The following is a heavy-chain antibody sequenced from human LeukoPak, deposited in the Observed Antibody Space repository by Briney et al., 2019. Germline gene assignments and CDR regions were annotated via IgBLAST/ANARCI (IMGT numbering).Heavy chain of an antibody. CDR3: ARTGGYDSSGYSGYYGMDV. CDR1: GYTFTNYG. J-gene: IGHJ6*02. CDR2: MNTNRGNT. Sequence: ASVKVSCKPSGYTFTNYGISGVRQATGQGLEWMGWMNTNRGNTGYAQKFQGRVTMTRNTSISTAYMELSSLRSEDTAVYYCARTGGYDSSGYSGYYGMDVWGQGTTVTVSS. D-gene: IGHD3-22*01. V-gene: IGHV1-8*02.